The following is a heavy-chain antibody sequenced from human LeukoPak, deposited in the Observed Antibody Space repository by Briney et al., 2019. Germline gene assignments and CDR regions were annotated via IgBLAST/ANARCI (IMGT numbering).Heavy chain of an antibody. Sequence: PGGSLRLSCAASGFTFDDYAMHWVRQAPGKGLEWVSGVSWNSGSIGYADSVKGRFTISRDNAKNSLYLQMNSLRAEDTALYYCAKDITYSSSWLDYWGQGTLVTVSS. CDR2: VSWNSGSI. D-gene: IGHD6-13*01. J-gene: IGHJ4*02. CDR3: AKDITYSSSWLDY. V-gene: IGHV3-9*01. CDR1: GFTFDDYA.